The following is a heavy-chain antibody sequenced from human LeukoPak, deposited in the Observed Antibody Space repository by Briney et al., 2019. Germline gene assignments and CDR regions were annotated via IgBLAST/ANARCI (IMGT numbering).Heavy chain of an antibody. J-gene: IGHJ3*02. V-gene: IGHV3-21*01. CDR2: ISSSSSYI. CDR1: GFTFSSYS. D-gene: IGHD5-24*01. Sequence: PGGSLRLSCAASGFTFSSYSMNWVRQAPGKGLEWVSPISSSSSYIYYADSVKGRFTISRDNAKNSLYLQMNSLRAEDTAVYYYARVTSRRDGYNGRDAFDIWGQGTMVTVSS. CDR3: ARVTSRRDGYNGRDAFDI.